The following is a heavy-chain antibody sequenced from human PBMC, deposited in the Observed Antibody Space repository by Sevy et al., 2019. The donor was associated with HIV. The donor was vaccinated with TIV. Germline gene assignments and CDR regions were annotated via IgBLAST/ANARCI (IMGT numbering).Heavy chain of an antibody. CDR1: GYTFTSYG. Sequence: ASLKVSCKASGYTFTSYGISWVRQAPGQGLEWMGWISAYSTNTHYAQRLQGRVTMTTDTSTRTAYMELRSLRSDDTAVYYCARVEQLLDPFDFWGQGTLVTVSS. CDR2: ISAYSTNT. D-gene: IGHD6-13*01. CDR3: ARVEQLLDPFDF. V-gene: IGHV1-18*01. J-gene: IGHJ4*02.